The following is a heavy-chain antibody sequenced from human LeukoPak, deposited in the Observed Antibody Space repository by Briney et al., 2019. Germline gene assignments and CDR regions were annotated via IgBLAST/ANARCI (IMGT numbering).Heavy chain of an antibody. Sequence: PGGSLRLSCAASEFTFGSYAMNWVRQAPGKGLEWVSGVSGGGGSTYYADAVKGRFTISRDNSKNTVNLQMNSLTVEDTAIYYCAKDQRAARPGPFDYWGQGTLVTVSS. J-gene: IGHJ4*02. CDR1: EFTFGSYA. D-gene: IGHD6-6*01. CDR3: AKDQRAARPGPFDY. V-gene: IGHV3-23*01. CDR2: VSGGGGST.